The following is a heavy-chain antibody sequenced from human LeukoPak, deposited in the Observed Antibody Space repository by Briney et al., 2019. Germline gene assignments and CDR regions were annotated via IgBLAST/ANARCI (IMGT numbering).Heavy chain of an antibody. D-gene: IGHD3-10*01. CDR1: GFTFSSYS. Sequence: PGGSLRLSCAASGFTFSSYSMNWVRQAPGKGLEWVSSISSSSSYIYYADSVKGRFTISRDNAKNSLYLQMNSLRAEVTAVYYCARGRLHYYGSGSYMDVWGKGTTVTVSS. V-gene: IGHV3-21*01. J-gene: IGHJ6*03. CDR3: ARGRLHYYGSGSYMDV. CDR2: ISSSSSYI.